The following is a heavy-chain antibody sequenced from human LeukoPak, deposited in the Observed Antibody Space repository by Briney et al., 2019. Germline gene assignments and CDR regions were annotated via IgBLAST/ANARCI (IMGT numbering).Heavy chain of an antibody. CDR2: IRYDGSNK. CDR3: AKRDSSSWYVTGR. D-gene: IGHD6-13*01. J-gene: IGHJ4*02. V-gene: IGHV3-30*02. Sequence: PGGSLRLSCAASGFTISSYSMNWVRQAPGKGLEWAAFIRYDGSNKYYADSVKGRFTISRDNSKNTLYLQMNSLRAEDTAVYYCAKRDSSSWYVTGRWGQGTLVTVSS. CDR1: GFTISSYS.